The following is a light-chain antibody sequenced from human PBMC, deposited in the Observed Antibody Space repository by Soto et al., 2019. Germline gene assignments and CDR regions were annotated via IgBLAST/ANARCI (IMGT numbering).Light chain of an antibody. CDR2: KVS. J-gene: IGKJ2*01. Sequence: DVVMTQTPLSSPVTLGQPASISCKSSQSLVHSDGNTYLSWLHQRPGQTPRLLIYKVSHRFSGGPDRLRGSRAGTDFTLRIRRVEARDVGIDYCIQATPYRPYTFGQGTKLELK. CDR3: IQATPYRPYT. V-gene: IGKV2-24*01. CDR1: QSLVHSDGNTY.